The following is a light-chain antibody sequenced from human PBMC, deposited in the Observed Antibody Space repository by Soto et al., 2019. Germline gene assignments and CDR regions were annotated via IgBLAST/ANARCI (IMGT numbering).Light chain of an antibody. Sequence: QSVLTQPPSASGTPGHRVTISCSGGSSNIGSNTVNWYQHLPGAAPNLLIYGNDQRPSGVPDRFSGSKSGTSVFLAISGLQSEDEADYYCTAWDDSLRAVLFGGGTKAHRP. V-gene: IGLV1-44*01. CDR1: SSNIGSNT. J-gene: IGLJ2*01. CDR2: GND. CDR3: TAWDDSLRAVL.